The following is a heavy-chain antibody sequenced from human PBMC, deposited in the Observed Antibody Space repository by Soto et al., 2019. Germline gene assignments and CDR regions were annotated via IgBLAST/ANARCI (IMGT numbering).Heavy chain of an antibody. CDR2: MNPNSGNT. D-gene: IGHD2-8*01. V-gene: IGHV1-8*01. J-gene: IGHJ6*02. CDR3: ARTYCTNGVCPKYYYYGMDV. Sequence: GASVKVSCKASGYAFTSYDSNWVRQATGQGLEWMGWMNPNSGNTGYAQKFQGRVTLTRNTSISTAYMELSILRSEDTAVYYCARTYCTNGVCPKYYYYGMDVWGQGTTVTV. CDR1: GYAFTSYD.